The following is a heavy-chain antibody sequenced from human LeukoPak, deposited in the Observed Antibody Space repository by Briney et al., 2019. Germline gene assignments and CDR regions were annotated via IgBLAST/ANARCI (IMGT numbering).Heavy chain of an antibody. CDR2: SSSDGSST. V-gene: IGHV3-74*01. CDR3: ARDGDSTVVFDY. D-gene: IGHD4-23*01. Sequence: GGSLRLSCVASGFIFSNYWMHWVRQAPGKGLVWVSRSSSDGSSTVYADSVEGRFTISRDNAKNTLYLQMNSLRAEDTALYYCARDGDSTVVFDYWGQGTLVSVSS. CDR1: GFIFSNYW. J-gene: IGHJ4*02.